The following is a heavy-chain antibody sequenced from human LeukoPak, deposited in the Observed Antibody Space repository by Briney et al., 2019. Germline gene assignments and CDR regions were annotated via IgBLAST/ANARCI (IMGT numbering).Heavy chain of an antibody. V-gene: IGHV4-38-2*02. J-gene: IGHJ4*02. Sequence: SETLSLTCTVSGYSISSGYCWGWIRQSPGKGLEWIGSIYHSGSTYYNPSLKSRVTISLDTSKNQFSLKLSSVTAADTAVYYCASTTVRTGYWGQGTLVTVSS. CDR2: IYHSGST. CDR3: ASTTVRTGY. D-gene: IGHD4-17*01. CDR1: GYSISSGYC.